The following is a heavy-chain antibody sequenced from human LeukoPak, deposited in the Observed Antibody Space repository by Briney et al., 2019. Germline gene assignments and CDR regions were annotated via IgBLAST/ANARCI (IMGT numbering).Heavy chain of an antibody. CDR2: ISSSSSYM. Sequence: PGGSLRLSCAASGFTFSSYSMNWVRQAPGKGLEWVSSISSSSSYMYYADSVKGRFTISRDNAKSSLFLQMNSLRAEDTAVYYCARDLVRGVMEYWGQGTLVTVSS. CDR3: ARDLVRGVMEY. J-gene: IGHJ4*02. V-gene: IGHV3-21*01. CDR1: GFTFSSYS. D-gene: IGHD3-10*01.